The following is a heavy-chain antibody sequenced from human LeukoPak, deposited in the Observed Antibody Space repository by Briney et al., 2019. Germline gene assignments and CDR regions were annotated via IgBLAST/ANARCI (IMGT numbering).Heavy chain of an antibody. J-gene: IGHJ4*02. CDR2: IYSSGSI. CDR1: GGSISSYS. D-gene: IGHD7-27*01. Sequence: SETLSLTCTVSGGSISSYSWNWIRQPAGKGLEWFGRIYSSGSINYNPSLKSRVTMSVDTSQNQFSLKLSSVTAADTAVYYCGRRGVEDRTTTGENYFDYWGQGTLVTVSS. V-gene: IGHV4-4*07. CDR3: GRRGVEDRTTTGENYFDY.